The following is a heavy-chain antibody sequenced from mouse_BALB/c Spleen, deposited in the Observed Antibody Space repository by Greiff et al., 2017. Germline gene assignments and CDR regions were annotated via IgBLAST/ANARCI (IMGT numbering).Heavy chain of an antibody. Sequence: EVKLQESGPGLVKPSQSLSLTCTVTGYSITSDYAWNWIRQFPGNKLEWMGYISYSGSTSYNPSLKSRISITRDTSKNQFFLQLNSVTTEDTATYYCARLTTVVDWYFDVWGAGTTVTVSS. CDR3: ARLTTVVDWYFDV. J-gene: IGHJ1*01. CDR2: ISYSGST. D-gene: IGHD1-1*01. CDR1: GYSITSDYA. V-gene: IGHV3-2*02.